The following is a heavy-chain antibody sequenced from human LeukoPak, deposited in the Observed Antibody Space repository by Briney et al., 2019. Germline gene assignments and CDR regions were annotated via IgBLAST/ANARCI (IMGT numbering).Heavy chain of an antibody. V-gene: IGHV3-20*04. D-gene: IGHD6-6*01. CDR2: TNWNGGST. J-gene: IGHJ4*02. Sequence: GGSLRLSCAASGFTFYDYGMSWVRPAPGKGLEWVSGTNWNGGSTGYSDSVKGRFSISRDNAKNTLYLQMNSLRAEDTAVYYCARGLSGYASSLGYWGQGTLVTVSA. CDR1: GFTFYDYG. CDR3: ARGLSGYASSLGY.